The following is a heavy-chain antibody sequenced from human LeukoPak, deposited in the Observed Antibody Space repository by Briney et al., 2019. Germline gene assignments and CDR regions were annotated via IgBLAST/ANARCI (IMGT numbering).Heavy chain of an antibody. D-gene: IGHD2-15*01. J-gene: IGHJ4*02. CDR3: AKTPVTTCSGAYCYPFDY. CDR2: IFPSGGEI. CDR1: GFTFSTFA. V-gene: IGHV3-23*01. Sequence: GGSLRLSCAASGFTFSTFAMIWVRQPPGKGLEWVSSIFPSGGEIHYADSVKGRFTISRDSSKNTLYLQMNSLRAGDAAVYYCAKTPVTTCSGAYCYPFDYWSQGTLVTVSS.